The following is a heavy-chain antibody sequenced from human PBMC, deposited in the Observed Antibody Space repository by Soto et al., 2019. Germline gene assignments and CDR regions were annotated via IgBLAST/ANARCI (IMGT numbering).Heavy chain of an antibody. V-gene: IGHV3-23*01. D-gene: IGHD5-12*01. Sequence: HPGGSLRLSCAVSGFTFRSSPMSWVRRAPGKGLEWVSGINGGDDSKHYAESVRGRFTIIRDNSKNTLLLQMNTLRVEDAAVYYCVRDANVVATSRDGYNPDYWGQGTLVTVSS. CDR3: VRDANVVATSRDGYNPDY. CDR1: GFTFRSSP. CDR2: INGGDDSK. J-gene: IGHJ4*02.